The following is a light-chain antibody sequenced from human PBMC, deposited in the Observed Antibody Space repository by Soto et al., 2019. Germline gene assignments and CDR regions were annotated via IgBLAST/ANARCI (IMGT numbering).Light chain of an antibody. Sequence: SVLTQPASASGSPGQSVTISCTGTSSDFGAYKYVSWYQQHPGKAPKLMIYEVSNRPSGVSNRFSGSKSGNTASLTISGLQADDEADYYCNSYAGDIIRFVFGTGTKVTVL. J-gene: IGLJ1*01. CDR1: SSDFGAYKY. CDR2: EVS. V-gene: IGLV2-14*01. CDR3: NSYAGDIIRFV.